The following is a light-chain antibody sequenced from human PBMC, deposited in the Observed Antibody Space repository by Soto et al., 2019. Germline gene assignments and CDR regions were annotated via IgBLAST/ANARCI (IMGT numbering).Light chain of an antibody. Sequence: DSQMTLSPSTLSASLGDTVALTCRASQSISSWLAWYQQKPGKAPKLLIYDASTLESGVPSRFSGSESGTEFTLTISSLQPDDFATYYCQQYSSYWTFGQGTKVDI. J-gene: IGKJ1*01. CDR1: QSISSW. CDR2: DAS. V-gene: IGKV1-5*01. CDR3: QQYSSYWT.